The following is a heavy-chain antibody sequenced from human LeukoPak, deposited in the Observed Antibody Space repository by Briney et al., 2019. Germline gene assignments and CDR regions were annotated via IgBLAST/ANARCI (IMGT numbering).Heavy chain of an antibody. CDR2: IYYNGST. J-gene: IGHJ4*02. CDR1: GGSISSYY. CDR3: ARGLDYPWYYDSSGYFDY. V-gene: IGHV4-59*01. D-gene: IGHD3-22*01. Sequence: SETLSLTCTVSGGSISSYYWSWIRQPPGKGLEWIGYIYYNGSTNYNPSLKSRVTISVDTSKNQFSLKLSSVTAADTAVYYCARGLDYPWYYDSSGYFDYWGQGTLVTVSS.